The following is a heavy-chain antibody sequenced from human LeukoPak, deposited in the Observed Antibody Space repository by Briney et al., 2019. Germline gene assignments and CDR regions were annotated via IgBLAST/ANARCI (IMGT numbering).Heavy chain of an antibody. CDR2: INPNSGGT. CDR3: ARDSAYYYDSSGHRGAFDI. J-gene: IGHJ3*02. V-gene: IGHV1-2*02. CDR1: GYTFTGYY. Sequence: ASVKVSCKASGYTFTGYYMHGVRQAPGQGLEWMGWINPNSGGTNYAQKFQGRVTMTRDTSISTAYMELSRLRSDDTAVYYCARDSAYYYDSSGHRGAFDIWGQGTMVTVSS. D-gene: IGHD3-22*01.